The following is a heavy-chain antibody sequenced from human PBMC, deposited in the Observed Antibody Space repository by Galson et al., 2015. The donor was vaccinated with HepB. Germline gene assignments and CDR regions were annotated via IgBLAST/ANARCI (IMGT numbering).Heavy chain of an antibody. CDR3: ARETGWGSYDAFDI. Sequence: SVKVSCKASGYTFTSYGISWVRQAPGQGLEWMGWISDYNGNTNYAQKLQGRVTMTTDTSASTAYMELRSLRSDDTAVYYCARETGWGSYDAFDIWGQGTMGTVSS. D-gene: IGHD1-26*01. V-gene: IGHV1-18*01. J-gene: IGHJ3*02. CDR2: ISDYNGNT. CDR1: GYTFTSYG.